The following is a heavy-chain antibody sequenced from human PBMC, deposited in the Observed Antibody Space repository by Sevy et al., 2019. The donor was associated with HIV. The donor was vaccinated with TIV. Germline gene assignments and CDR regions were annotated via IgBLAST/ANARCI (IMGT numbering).Heavy chain of an antibody. CDR2: ISASGGST. D-gene: IGHD3-22*01. V-gene: IGHV3-23*01. CDR3: ALGYYDSSGYSPYYYYYGMDV. J-gene: IGHJ6*02. CDR1: GFTFSSYA. Sequence: GGSLRLSCAASGFTFSSYAMSWVRQAPGKGLEWVSAISASGGSTYYADSVKGRFTISRDNSKNTLYLQMNSLRAEDTAVYYCALGYYDSSGYSPYYYYYGMDVWGQGTTVTVSS.